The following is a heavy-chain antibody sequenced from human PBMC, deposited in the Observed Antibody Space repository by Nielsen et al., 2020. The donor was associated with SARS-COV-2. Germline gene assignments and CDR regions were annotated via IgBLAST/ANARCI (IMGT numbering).Heavy chain of an antibody. CDR2: RYYDGDT. CDR1: GFSLSRGGYY. Sequence: SETLSLTCAVSGFSLSRGGYYWGWVRQHPGKGLEWIGYRYYDGDTSYNPSLESRIAISVDKSENQFSLTLTSVTAADTAVYYCARARVGYSSPFDSWGQGTLVAVSS. J-gene: IGHJ4*02. V-gene: IGHV4-31*11. D-gene: IGHD2-15*01. CDR3: ARARVGYSSPFDS.